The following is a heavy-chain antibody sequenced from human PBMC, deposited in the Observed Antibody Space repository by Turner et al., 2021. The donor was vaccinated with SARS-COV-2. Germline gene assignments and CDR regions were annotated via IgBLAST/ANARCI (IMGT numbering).Heavy chain of an antibody. Sequence: QITLKDSGPPLVKPTQTLPLTCTFSGFSLSISGLGVGWIRQHPGKSLEWLALIYWDDDKRYSPSLRSRLTITKETSKNQVVLTVTNMDPADTATYYCARTLDSGWYQGKFYFDYWGQGTLVTVSS. V-gene: IGHV2-5*02. CDR2: IYWDDDK. J-gene: IGHJ4*02. D-gene: IGHD6-19*01. CDR1: GFSLSISGLG. CDR3: ARTLDSGWYQGKFYFDY.